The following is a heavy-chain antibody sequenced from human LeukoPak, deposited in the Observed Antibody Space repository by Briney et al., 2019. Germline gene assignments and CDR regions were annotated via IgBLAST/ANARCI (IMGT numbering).Heavy chain of an antibody. Sequence: SETLSLTCTVSGGSISGYYWSWIRQPPGKGLEYIGYIYYSGSTNYNPSLKSRVTISVDTSKNQFSLKLSSVTAADTAVYYCARDLRGLFDYWGQGTLVTVSS. V-gene: IGHV4-59*01. D-gene: IGHD4-17*01. J-gene: IGHJ4*02. CDR2: IYYSGST. CDR1: GGSISGYY. CDR3: ARDLRGLFDY.